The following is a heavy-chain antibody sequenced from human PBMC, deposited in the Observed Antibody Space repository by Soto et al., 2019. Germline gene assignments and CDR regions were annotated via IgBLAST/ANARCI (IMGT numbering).Heavy chain of an antibody. J-gene: IGHJ6*02. CDR1: GDSISSGDYY. Sequence: SSETLSLTCTVSGDSISSGDYYWSWIRQPPGKGLEWIGCIYYSGNTYYNPSLKRRFSISVDTSKNQFSLQLSSVTVADTAVYYCATGSSGLNGMDVWGQGTTVTVSS. V-gene: IGHV4-30-4*01. CDR3: ATGSSGLNGMDV. D-gene: IGHD6-6*01. CDR2: IYYSGNT.